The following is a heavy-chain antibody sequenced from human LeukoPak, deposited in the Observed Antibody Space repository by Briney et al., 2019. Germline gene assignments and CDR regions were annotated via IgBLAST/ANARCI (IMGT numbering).Heavy chain of an antibody. Sequence: ASVKVSCKASGYTFTSYDINWVRQATGQGLEWMGWMNPNSGNTGYAQKFQGRVTMTRNTSISTAYMELSSLRSEDTAVYYCARAYIVTTNGDNVYYYMDVWGTGTTVTVSS. D-gene: IGHD5-12*01. CDR2: MNPNSGNT. V-gene: IGHV1-8*01. J-gene: IGHJ6*03. CDR1: GYTFTSYD. CDR3: ARAYIVTTNGDNVYYYMDV.